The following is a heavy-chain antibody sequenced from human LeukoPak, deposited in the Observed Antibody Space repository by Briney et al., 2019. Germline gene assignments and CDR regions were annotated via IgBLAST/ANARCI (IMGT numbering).Heavy chain of an antibody. D-gene: IGHD3-22*01. V-gene: IGHV3-21*01. Sequence: GGSLRLSCAASGFTFNNYNMNWVRQAPGQALEWVSSITSSGTYIFYADSVKGRFTISRDNAKNSLYLQINSLGPEDTAVYFCERDAYSGNYGSYYYYYMDVWGKGTTVTVSS. CDR2: ITSSGTYI. CDR1: GFTFNNYN. CDR3: ERDAYSGNYGSYYYYYMDV. J-gene: IGHJ6*03.